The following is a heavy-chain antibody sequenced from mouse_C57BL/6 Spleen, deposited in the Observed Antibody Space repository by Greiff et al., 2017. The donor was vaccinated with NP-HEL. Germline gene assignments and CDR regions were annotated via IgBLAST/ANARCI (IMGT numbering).Heavy chain of an antibody. D-gene: IGHD2-10*01. Sequence: VQLQQSGPELVKPGASVKISCKASGYAFSSSWMNWVKQRPGKGLEWIGRIYPGDGYTNYNGKFKGKATLTADKSSSTAYMQLSSLTSEDSAVYFCARTLSYSPNWYFDVWGTGTTVTVSS. J-gene: IGHJ1*03. CDR1: GYAFSSSW. CDR3: ARTLSYSPNWYFDV. V-gene: IGHV1-82*01. CDR2: IYPGDGYT.